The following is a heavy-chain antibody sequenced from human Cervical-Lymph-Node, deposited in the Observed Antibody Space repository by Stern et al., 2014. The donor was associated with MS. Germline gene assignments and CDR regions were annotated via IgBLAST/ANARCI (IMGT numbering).Heavy chain of an antibody. CDR1: ESPFTNYW. V-gene: IGHV5-51*03. Sequence: EVQLVQSGAEVKKSGQSLKISCQGSESPFTNYWVAWVRQMPGKGLEWMGSIYPTDSDTRYSPSFQGQVTISADKSIRTAYLEWSSLKASDTAMYYCAWSVIVAAFDCWGQGTQVTVSS. D-gene: IGHD2/OR15-2a*01. J-gene: IGHJ4*02. CDR2: IYPTDSDT. CDR3: AWSVIVAAFDC.